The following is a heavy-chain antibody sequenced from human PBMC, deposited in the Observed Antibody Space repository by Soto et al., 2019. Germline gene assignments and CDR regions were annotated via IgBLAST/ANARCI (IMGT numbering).Heavy chain of an antibody. Sequence: QVQLVQSGAEVKKPGASVTVSCKASGYTFISYGISWVRQAPGQGLEWMGWISAYNGNTNYAQKVQGRVPMTTDTSTSTAYMELKSLGSDDTAVYYCARDFVPGRMVRGVSAFDIWGQGTMVTVSS. D-gene: IGHD3-10*01. V-gene: IGHV1-18*04. CDR1: GYTFISYG. CDR3: ARDFVPGRMVRGVSAFDI. J-gene: IGHJ3*02. CDR2: ISAYNGNT.